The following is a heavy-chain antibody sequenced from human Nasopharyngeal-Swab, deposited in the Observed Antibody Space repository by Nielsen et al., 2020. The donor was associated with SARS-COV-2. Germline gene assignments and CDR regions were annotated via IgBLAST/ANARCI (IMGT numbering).Heavy chain of an antibody. D-gene: IGHD5-18*01. J-gene: IGHJ6*02. CDR1: GFTFSSYS. CDR2: ISSSSRYI. CDR3: AREEAMVNYYYYGMDV. Sequence: GESLKISCAASGFTFSSYSMNWVRQAPGKGLEWASSISSSSRYIYYADSVKGRFTISRDNAKNSLYLQMNSLRAEDTAVYYCAREEAMVNYYYYGMDVWGQGTTVTVSS. V-gene: IGHV3-21*01.